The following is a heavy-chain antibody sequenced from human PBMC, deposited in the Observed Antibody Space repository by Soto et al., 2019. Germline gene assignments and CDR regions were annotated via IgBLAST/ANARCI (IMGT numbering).Heavy chain of an antibody. Sequence: ASVKVCCKASGFTFTSSAMQWVRQASGQRLEWIGWIVVGSGNTNYAQKFQERVTITRDMSTSTAYMELSSLRSEDTAVYYCAAESGGLEWSLGYMDVWGKGTTVTVSS. CDR3: AAESGGLEWSLGYMDV. D-gene: IGHD3-3*01. J-gene: IGHJ6*03. CDR1: GFTFTSSA. V-gene: IGHV1-58*02. CDR2: IVVGSGNT.